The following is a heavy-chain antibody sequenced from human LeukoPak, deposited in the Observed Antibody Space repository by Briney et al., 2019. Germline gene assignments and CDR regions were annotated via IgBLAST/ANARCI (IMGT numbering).Heavy chain of an antibody. J-gene: IGHJ4*02. Sequence: GGSLRLSCAASGFTFSSYSMNWVRQAPGKGLEWVSSISSSSNYIYYADSVKGRFTISRDNAKNSLYLQMNSLRAEDTAVYYCARVPRYCSGGSCYHNDYWGQGILVTVSS. V-gene: IGHV3-21*04. CDR1: GFTFSSYS. D-gene: IGHD2-15*01. CDR2: ISSSSNYI. CDR3: ARVPRYCSGGSCYHNDY.